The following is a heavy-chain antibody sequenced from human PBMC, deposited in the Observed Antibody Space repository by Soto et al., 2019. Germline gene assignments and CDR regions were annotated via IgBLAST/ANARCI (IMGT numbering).Heavy chain of an antibody. CDR3: PRDQGSGWHDY. D-gene: IGHD6-19*01. V-gene: IGHV3-30-3*01. CDR2: ISHDGSNK. CDR1: GLSFSGYD. J-gene: IGHJ4*02. Sequence: WGSLRLSCADSGLSFSGYDMHWVRQAPGKGLEWVAVISHDGSNKYYADSVKGRFTISRDNSKNTLYLQMNSLRVEDTAVYYCPRDQGSGWHDYWGQGTLVTVSS.